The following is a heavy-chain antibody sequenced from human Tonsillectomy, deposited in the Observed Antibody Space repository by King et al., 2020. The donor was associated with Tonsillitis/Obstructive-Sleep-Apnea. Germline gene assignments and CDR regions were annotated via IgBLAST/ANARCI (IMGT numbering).Heavy chain of an antibody. CDR2: IKSKSKGETT. CDR3: ATDWGSGTYYVRGFDV. V-gene: IGHV3-15*01. Sequence: VQLVESGGGLVKPGGSLRLSCAASGFTFSNAWMSWVRQAPGKGPEWVGRIKSKSKGETTDYTAPVRGRFTISRDDSKNTLFLQMNSLKTEDTAVYYCATDWGSGTYYVRGFDVWGLGTMVTVSS. J-gene: IGHJ3*01. CDR1: GFTFSNAW. D-gene: IGHD1-26*01.